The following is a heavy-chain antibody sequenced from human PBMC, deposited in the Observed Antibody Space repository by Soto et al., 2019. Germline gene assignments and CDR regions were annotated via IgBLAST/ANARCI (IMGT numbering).Heavy chain of an antibody. CDR1: GFTFSDYY. Sequence: GGSLRLSCAASGFTFSDYYMSWIRQAPGKGLEWLSYISSSSSYTNYADSVKGRSTISRDNAKNSLFLQMNSLRADDTAVYYCARDLSSSSTNYFDSWGQGTLVTVSS. CDR2: ISSSSSYT. J-gene: IGHJ4*02. V-gene: IGHV3-11*06. CDR3: ARDLSSSSTNYFDS.